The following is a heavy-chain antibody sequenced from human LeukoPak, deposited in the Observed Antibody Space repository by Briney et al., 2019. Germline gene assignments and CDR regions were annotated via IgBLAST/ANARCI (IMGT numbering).Heavy chain of an antibody. CDR3: VRDTGSYYFDY. D-gene: IGHD3-10*01. CDR2: ITGNGGTI. CDR1: GFSFDDYA. Sequence: AGGSLRLSCAASGFSFDDYAMHWVRQAPGKGLEWVSGITGNGGTIAYADSVKGRFTVSRDNAKSSLYLQMSSLRAEDMALYYCVRDTGSYYFDYWGQGTLVTVSS. J-gene: IGHJ4*02. V-gene: IGHV3-9*03.